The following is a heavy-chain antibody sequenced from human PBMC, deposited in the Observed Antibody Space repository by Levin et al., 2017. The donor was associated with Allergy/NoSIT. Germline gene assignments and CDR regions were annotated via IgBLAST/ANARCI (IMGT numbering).Heavy chain of an antibody. J-gene: IGHJ4*02. CDR1: GFSFNNAW. D-gene: IGHD6-19*01. Sequence: GGSLRLTCEGSGFSFNNAWMAWVRQAPGKGLEWVGRIRSQNDGGTTDHAGPVKGRFIVSRDDSKKTFYLQMNGLKIEDTAVYFCVTEKPVAGTSWDYWGQGTLVTVSS. V-gene: IGHV3-15*01. CDR2: IRSQNDGGTT. CDR3: VTEKPVAGTSWDY.